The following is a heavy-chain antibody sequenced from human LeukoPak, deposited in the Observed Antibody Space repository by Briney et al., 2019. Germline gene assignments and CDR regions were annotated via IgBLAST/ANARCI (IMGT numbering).Heavy chain of an antibody. V-gene: IGHV3-7*01. Sequence: GGSLRLSCAASGFTFSNYWMTWVRQAPGKGLEWVANIKEDGSEKYYVDSVKGRFTISRDNSKNTFYLQMNSLRADDTAVYYCAKDHGSSDWYYFDYWGQGTLVTVSS. CDR3: AKDHGSSDWYYFDY. J-gene: IGHJ4*02. CDR1: GFTFSNYW. D-gene: IGHD6-13*01. CDR2: IKEDGSEK.